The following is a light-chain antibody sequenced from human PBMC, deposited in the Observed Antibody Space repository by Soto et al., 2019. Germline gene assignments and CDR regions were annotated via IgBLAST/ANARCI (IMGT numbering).Light chain of an antibody. CDR3: TSYSSTDTFYV. CDR2: QVT. CDR1: SSDVGAYHY. J-gene: IGLJ1*01. Sequence: QSVLTHPASVSGSPGQSITISCTGTSSDVGAYHYVSWYQHHPGKAPKLMIYQVTNRPSGVSDRFSGSKSGNTASLTISGLRADDEADYYCTSYSSTDTFYVFGTGTKVTVL. V-gene: IGLV2-14*01.